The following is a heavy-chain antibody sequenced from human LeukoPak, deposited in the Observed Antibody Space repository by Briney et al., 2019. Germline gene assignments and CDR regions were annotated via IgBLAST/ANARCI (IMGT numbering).Heavy chain of an antibody. CDR3: ARDGQGSGYYYGY. J-gene: IGHJ4*02. Sequence: SETLSPTCAVYGGSFSGYYWSWIRQHPGKGLEWIGYIYYSGSTYYNPSLKSRVTISVDTSKNQFSLKLSSVTAADTAVYYCARDGQGSGYYYGYWGQGTLVTVSS. CDR1: GGSFSGYY. CDR2: IYYSGST. D-gene: IGHD3-22*01. V-gene: IGHV4-31*11.